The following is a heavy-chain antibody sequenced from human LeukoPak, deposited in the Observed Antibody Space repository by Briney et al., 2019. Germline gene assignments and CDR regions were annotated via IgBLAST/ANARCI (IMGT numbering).Heavy chain of an antibody. J-gene: IGHJ4*02. CDR1: GGSFSGYY. CDR3: ASSIAAAGSEY. V-gene: IGHV4-34*01. Sequence: SETLSLTCAVYGGSFSGYYWSWIRQPPGKGLEWSGEINHSGSTNYNPSLKSRVTIPLDTSKTQSSLKLCYVTAAVTAVYYCASSIAAAGSEYWGQGTLVTVSS. D-gene: IGHD6-25*01. CDR2: INHSGST.